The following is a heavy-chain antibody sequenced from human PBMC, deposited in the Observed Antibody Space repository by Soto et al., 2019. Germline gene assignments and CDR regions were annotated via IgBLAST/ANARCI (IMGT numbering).Heavy chain of an antibody. V-gene: IGHV4-59*01. D-gene: IGHD1-26*01. Sequence: SETLSLTCGVSGGSISSYFWSWTRQSPGKGLEWIGYVFYSGTTNYNPSLKGRVTMSVDTSNNRFSLKLTSVTAADTAVYFCARGRGGTYDAFDIWGQGTMVTVSS. CDR2: VFYSGTT. CDR3: ARGRGGTYDAFDI. CDR1: GGSISSYF. J-gene: IGHJ3*02.